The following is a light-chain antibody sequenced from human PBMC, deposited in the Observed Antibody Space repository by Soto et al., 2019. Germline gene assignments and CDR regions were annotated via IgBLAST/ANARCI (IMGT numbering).Light chain of an antibody. V-gene: IGKV1-39*01. Sequence: DIQMTQSPSSLSASVGDRVTITCRASQSIGWYLHWYQQKPGKAPKLLIYTASSLQSGVPSRSSGSGSGTDFTLTISSLQPEDFATYFCQQSFTSLWTFGQGTKVEI. J-gene: IGKJ1*01. CDR2: TAS. CDR3: QQSFTSLWT. CDR1: QSIGWY.